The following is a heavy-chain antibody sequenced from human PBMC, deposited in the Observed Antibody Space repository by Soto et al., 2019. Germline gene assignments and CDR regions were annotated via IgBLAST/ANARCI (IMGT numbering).Heavy chain of an antibody. Sequence: SETLSLTCTVSGGSISSYYWSWIRQPPGKGLEWIGYIYYSGSTNYNPSLKSRVTISVDTSKNQFSLKLSSVTAADTAVYYCARQLSGYCSSTSCLFDPWGQGTLVTVSS. V-gene: IGHV4-59*08. D-gene: IGHD2-2*01. CDR3: ARQLSGYCSSTSCLFDP. CDR1: GGSISSYY. CDR2: IYYSGST. J-gene: IGHJ5*02.